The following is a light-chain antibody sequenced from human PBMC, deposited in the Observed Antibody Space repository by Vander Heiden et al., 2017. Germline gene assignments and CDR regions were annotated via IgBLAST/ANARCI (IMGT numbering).Light chain of an antibody. CDR2: AAS. J-gene: IGKJ4*01. CDR1: QSSSSY. V-gene: IGKV1-39*01. CDR3: QQSYSTGLT. Sequence: DIQMTQSPSSLSASVGDRVTITCRASQSSSSYLNWYQQKPGKAPKLLIYAASSLQSGVPSRFSGSGSGTDFTRTISSLQPEDFATYYCQQSYSTGLTFGGGTKVEIK.